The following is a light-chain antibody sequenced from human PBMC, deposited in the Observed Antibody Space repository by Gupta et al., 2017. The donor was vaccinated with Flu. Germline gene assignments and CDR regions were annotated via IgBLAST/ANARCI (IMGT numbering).Light chain of an antibody. CDR3: ETWESTVSAWV. CDR1: NSNIGSNY. Sequence: QSVLTQPPSVSAAPGQEVPITCSGSNSNIGSNYVSWYQQLPGTHPNLLLFDNHQRPSSIPDRFSVSKFGTSATLTITVLQTGDEADYYCETWESTVSAWVFGGGTKVTVL. V-gene: IGLV1-51*01. CDR2: DNH. J-gene: IGLJ3*02.